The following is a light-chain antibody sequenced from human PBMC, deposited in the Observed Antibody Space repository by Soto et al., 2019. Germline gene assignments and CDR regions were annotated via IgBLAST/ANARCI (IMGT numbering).Light chain of an antibody. CDR3: QQYYSPPWT. CDR2: WAS. V-gene: IGKV4-1*01. CDR1: QSVLYSSNNKNY. Sequence: DIVMTQSPDSLAVSLGERATINCKSSQSVLYSSNNKNYLAWYQQKPGQPPKLLIYWASTRESGVPDRFSGSGSGIDFTLTISSLQAEDGAVYYCQQYYSPPWTFGQGTKVEIK. J-gene: IGKJ1*01.